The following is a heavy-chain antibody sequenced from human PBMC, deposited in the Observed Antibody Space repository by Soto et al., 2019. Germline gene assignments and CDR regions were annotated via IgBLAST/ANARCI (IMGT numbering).Heavy chain of an antibody. V-gene: IGHV1-69*13. CDR1: GGTFSSYA. J-gene: IGHJ6*02. Sequence: GASVKVSFKASGGTFSSYAISWVRQAPGQGLEWMGGIIPIFGTANYAQKFQGRVTITADESTSTAYMELSSLRSEDTAVYYCARDQTTYYYGSGSYFFRYYYYGMDVWGQGTTVTVSS. D-gene: IGHD3-10*01. CDR2: IIPIFGTA. CDR3: ARDQTTYYYGSGSYFFRYYYYGMDV.